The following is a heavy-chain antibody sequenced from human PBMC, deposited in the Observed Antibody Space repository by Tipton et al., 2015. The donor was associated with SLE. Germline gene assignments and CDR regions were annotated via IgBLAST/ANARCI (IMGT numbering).Heavy chain of an antibody. CDR3: ARGQDGNLGYYFDY. CDR2: IYYSGST. V-gene: IGHV4-59*12. J-gene: IGHJ4*02. CDR1: GGSISSYY. Sequence: TLSLTCTVSGGSISSYYWSWIRQPPGKGLEWIGYIYYSGSTNYNPSLKSRVTISVDTSKNQFSLKLSSVTAADTAVYYCARGQDGNLGYYFDYWGQGTLVTVSS. D-gene: IGHD5-24*01.